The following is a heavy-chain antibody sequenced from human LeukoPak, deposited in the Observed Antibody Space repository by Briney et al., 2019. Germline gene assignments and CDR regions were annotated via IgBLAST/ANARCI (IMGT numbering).Heavy chain of an antibody. CDR1: GGSFSGNY. D-gene: IGHD2-21*01. CDR2: SSPTGDIT. J-gene: IGHJ4*02. CDR3: ARVPDFIARPCDS. Sequence: PSETLSLTCAVYGGSFSGNYWTLIRQTPGRGLEWIGESSPTGDITDYNPSLKGRATIPVDSSKNQFSLKLTSVTAADTGVYYCARVPDFIARPCDSWGPGTLVTVSS. V-gene: IGHV4-34*01.